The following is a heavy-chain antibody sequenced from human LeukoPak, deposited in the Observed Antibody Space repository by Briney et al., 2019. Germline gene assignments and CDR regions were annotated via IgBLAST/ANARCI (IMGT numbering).Heavy chain of an antibody. D-gene: IGHD3-3*01. CDR3: AKDPYDFWSGYYRFDY. CDR1: GFTFSSYA. V-gene: IGHV3-23*01. Sequence: PGGSLRLSCAASGFTFSSYAMSWVRQAPGKGVEGVSGISGSGGSTYYADSVKGRFTISRDNSKNTLYLQMNSLRADDTAVYYCAKDPYDFWSGYYRFDYWGQGTLVTVSS. J-gene: IGHJ4*02. CDR2: ISGSGGST.